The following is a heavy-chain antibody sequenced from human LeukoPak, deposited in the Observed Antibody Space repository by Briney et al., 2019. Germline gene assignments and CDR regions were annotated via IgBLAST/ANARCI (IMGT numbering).Heavy chain of an antibody. CDR2: INHSGGT. J-gene: IGHJ2*01. CDR3: AGAPLYSSSWDWYFDL. V-gene: IGHV4-34*01. Sequence: SETLSLTCAVYGGSFSGYYWSWIRQPPGKGLEWIGEINHSGGTNYNPSLKSRVTISVDTSKNQFSLKLSSVTAADTAVYYCAGAPLYSSSWDWYFDLWGRGTLVTVSS. D-gene: IGHD6-13*01. CDR1: GGSFSGYY.